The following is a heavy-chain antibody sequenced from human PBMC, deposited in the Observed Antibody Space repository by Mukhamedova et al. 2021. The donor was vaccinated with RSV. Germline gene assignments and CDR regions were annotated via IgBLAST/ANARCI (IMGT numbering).Heavy chain of an antibody. J-gene: IGHJ4*02. V-gene: IGHV3-30*04. Sequence: VREAPGKGLEWVAVISYDGSNKYYADSVKGRFTISRDNSMNTLYLQMNSLRAEDTVVDYCARVWDSIGYLNYCGQGTLVTVAS. CDR3: ARVWDSIGYLNY. CDR2: ISYDGSNK. D-gene: IGHD3-22*01.